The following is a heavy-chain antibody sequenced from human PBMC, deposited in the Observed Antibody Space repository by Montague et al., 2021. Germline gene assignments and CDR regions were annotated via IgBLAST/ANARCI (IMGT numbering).Heavy chain of an antibody. Sequence: SLRLSFSASKFTFSNYGMNWVRQAPGKGLEWVSYISISGNTYYSASSMNRRFTISIDTAKNSLYLRMNRLRDEDTAVYFCASDVFGELCSYYYYYMDVWGEGTTVTVSS. CDR3: ASDVFGELCSYYYYYMDV. J-gene: IGHJ6*03. D-gene: IGHD3-10*02. V-gene: IGHV3-48*02. CDR2: ISISGNTY. CDR1: KFTFSNYG.